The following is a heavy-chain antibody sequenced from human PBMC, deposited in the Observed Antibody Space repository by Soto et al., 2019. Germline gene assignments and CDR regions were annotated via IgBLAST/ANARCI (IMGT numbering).Heavy chain of an antibody. CDR2: IYYSGNT. J-gene: IGHJ4*02. CDR3: AAISNVATPGPIAS. D-gene: IGHD6-13*01. Sequence: SETLSVTCTVSGDYISSYYWRWIRQPPGKGLEWIAYIYYSGNTNYNPSLKSRVTISVDTSRTQFSLKLSSVTAVDTAVYYCAAISNVATPGPIASWGQGALVTVSS. CDR1: GDYISSYY. V-gene: IGHV4-59*12.